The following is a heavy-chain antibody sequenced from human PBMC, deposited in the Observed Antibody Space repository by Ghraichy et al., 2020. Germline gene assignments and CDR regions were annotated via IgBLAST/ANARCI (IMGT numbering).Heavy chain of an antibody. V-gene: IGHV1-8*01. J-gene: IGHJ6*02. CDR3: ASFTAMVYGMDV. CDR1: GYTFTSYD. D-gene: IGHD5-18*01. Sequence: ASVKVSCKASGYTFTSYDINWVRQATGQGLEWMGWMNPNSGNTGYAQKFQGRVTMTRNTSISTAYMELSSLRSEDTAVYYCASFTAMVYGMDVWGQGTTVTVSS. CDR2: MNPNSGNT.